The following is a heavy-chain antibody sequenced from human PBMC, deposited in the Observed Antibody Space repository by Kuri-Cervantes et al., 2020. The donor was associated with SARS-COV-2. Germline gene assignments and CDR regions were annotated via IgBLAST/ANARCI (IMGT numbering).Heavy chain of an antibody. CDR2: ISSGSDYI. D-gene: IGHD2-15*01. V-gene: IGHV3-21*01. J-gene: IGHJ4*02. CDR1: GFIFSDYA. Sequence: GGSLRLSCEASGFIFSDYAIDWVRQAPGRGLEWVSSISSGSDYIYYADSVKGRFSVSRDNAENSLSLQMNSLTAGDTAVYYCARDRGYCDGGGCYSTGFSFDYWGQGALVTVSS. CDR3: ARDRGYCDGGGCYSTGFSFDY.